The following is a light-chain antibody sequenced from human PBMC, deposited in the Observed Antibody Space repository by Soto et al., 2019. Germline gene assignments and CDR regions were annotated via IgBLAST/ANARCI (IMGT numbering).Light chain of an antibody. CDR2: KVS. J-gene: IGKJ1*01. Sequence: DIVLTQSPRSLSATPGQPACVSCKSSQSLLHSDGDTYLSWFQQRPGQPPRLLIYKVSDRFSGVPDRFSGSGAGTDFTLTISRVEAEDVGIYYCMQATQSHWTFGQGTKVDI. V-gene: IGKV2-24*01. CDR3: MQATQSHWT. CDR1: QSLLHSDGDTY.